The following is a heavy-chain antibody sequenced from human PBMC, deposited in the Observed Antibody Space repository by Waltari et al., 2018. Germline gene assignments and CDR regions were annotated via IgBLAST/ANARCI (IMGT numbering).Heavy chain of an antibody. CDR3: ARAYSGSYYRYFEY. Sequence: EVQLVESGGGLVQPGVSLRLSCAASGFIFSTYEMNWVRQTPGKGLEWVSYVSVSGKTMYNVDSVKGRFTISRDNAKNSLHLQMNSLRAEDTAVYYCARAYSGSYYRYFEYWGQGALVTVSS. V-gene: IGHV3-48*03. D-gene: IGHD1-26*01. CDR2: VSVSGKTM. CDR1: GFIFSTYE. J-gene: IGHJ1*01.